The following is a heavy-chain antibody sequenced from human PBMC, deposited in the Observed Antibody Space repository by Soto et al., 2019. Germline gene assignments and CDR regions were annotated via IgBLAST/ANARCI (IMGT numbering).Heavy chain of an antibody. D-gene: IGHD3-22*01. V-gene: IGHV4-39*01. J-gene: IGHJ6*02. CDR2: IYYSGST. CDR3: ARQGTSYYDSSGYYYHYYYGMDV. Sequence: QLQLQESGPGLVKPSETLSLTCTVSGGSISSSSYYWGWIRQPPGEGLEWIGSIYYSGSTDYNPSLKSRVTISVDTSKNQFSLKLSSVTAADTAVYYCARQGTSYYDSSGYYYHYYYGMDVWGQGTTVTVSS. CDR1: GGSISSSSYY.